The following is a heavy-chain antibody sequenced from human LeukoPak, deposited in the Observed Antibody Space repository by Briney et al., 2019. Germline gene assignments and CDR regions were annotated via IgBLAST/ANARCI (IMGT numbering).Heavy chain of an antibody. Sequence: GRSLRLSCAASGFTLSSYAMHWVRQAPGKGLEWVAVISYDGSNKYYADSVKGRFTISRDNSKNTLYLQMNSLRAEDTAVYYCAREQITMVRGVIISGPGYFDYWGQGTLVTVSS. J-gene: IGHJ4*02. CDR1: GFTLSSYA. CDR3: AREQITMVRGVIISGPGYFDY. V-gene: IGHV3-30*04. D-gene: IGHD3-10*01. CDR2: ISYDGSNK.